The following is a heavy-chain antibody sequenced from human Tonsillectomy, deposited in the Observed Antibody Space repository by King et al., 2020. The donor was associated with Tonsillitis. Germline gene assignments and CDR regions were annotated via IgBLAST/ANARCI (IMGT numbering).Heavy chain of an antibody. CDR3: AKDRSSVGLYYMDV. CDR2: ISWNSGTK. D-gene: IGHD1-26*01. CDR1: GFTFDDYA. Sequence: VQLVESGGGLAQPGRSLRLSCAASGFTFDDYAMHWVRQAPGKGLEWVSGISWNSGTKGYADSVKGRFTISRDNAKNSLYLQMNSLRAEDTAFYYCAKDRSSVGLYYMDVWGKGTTVTVSS. V-gene: IGHV3-9*01. J-gene: IGHJ6*03.